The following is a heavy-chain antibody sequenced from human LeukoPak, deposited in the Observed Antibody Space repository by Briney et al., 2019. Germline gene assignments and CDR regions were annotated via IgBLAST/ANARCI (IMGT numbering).Heavy chain of an antibody. J-gene: IGHJ4*02. CDR1: GGSFSGYY. CDR2: IYYSGST. CDR3: ARAPHFFDTSGSRYYFDY. Sequence: PSETLSLTCAVYGGSFSGYYWSWIRQPPGKGLEWIGYIYYSGSTKYNPSLKSRLTILVDTSKNQFSLKLSSVTAADTAVYYCARAPHFFDTSGSRYYFDYWGQGALVTVSS. V-gene: IGHV4-59*12. D-gene: IGHD3-22*01.